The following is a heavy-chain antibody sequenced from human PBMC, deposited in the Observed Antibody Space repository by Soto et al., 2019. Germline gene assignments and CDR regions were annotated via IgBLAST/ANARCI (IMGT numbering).Heavy chain of an antibody. CDR3: ARAGYFDWYTCFDY. D-gene: IGHD3-9*01. CDR1: GGSISSGGYY. CDR2: IYYSGST. J-gene: IGHJ4*02. Sequence: QVQLQESGPGLVKPSQTLSLTCTVSGGSISSGGYYWSWIRQHPGKGLEWIGYIYYSGSTYYNPSLQRRVTISVDTSKNQFSLKLSSVTPADTAVYYCARAGYFDWYTCFDYWGQGTLVTVSS. V-gene: IGHV4-31*03.